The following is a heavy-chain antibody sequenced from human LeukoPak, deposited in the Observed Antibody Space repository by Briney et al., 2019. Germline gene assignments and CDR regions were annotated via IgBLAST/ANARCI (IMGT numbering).Heavy chain of an antibody. Sequence: PSETLSLTCTVSGGSLSSYSWSCIRQPAGNGLEWIGRIYTSGSTNYNPSLKSRVTMSVDTSKNQFSLKLSSVTAADTAVYYCARDPSNPYSSGWYYFDYWGQGTLVTVSS. V-gene: IGHV4-4*07. CDR1: GGSLSSYS. CDR2: IYTSGST. D-gene: IGHD6-19*01. J-gene: IGHJ4*02. CDR3: ARDPSNPYSSGWYYFDY.